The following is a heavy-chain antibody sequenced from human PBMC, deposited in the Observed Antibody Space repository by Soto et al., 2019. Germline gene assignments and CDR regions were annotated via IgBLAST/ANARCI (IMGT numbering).Heavy chain of an antibody. V-gene: IGHV4-31*03. CDR1: GGSISSGGYY. CDR2: IYYSGST. D-gene: IGHD5-18*01. CDR3: ARDMRFSMETDTTNWFDP. J-gene: IGHJ5*02. Sequence: SETLSLTCTVSGGSISSGGYYWSWIRQHPGKGLEWIGYIYYSGSTYYNPSLKSRVTISVDTSKNQFSLKLSSVTAADTAVYYCARDMRFSMETDTTNWFDPWGQGTLVTVSS.